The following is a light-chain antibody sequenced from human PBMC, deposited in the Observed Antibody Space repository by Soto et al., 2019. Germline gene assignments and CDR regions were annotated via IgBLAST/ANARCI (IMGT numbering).Light chain of an antibody. V-gene: IGKV1-5*01. CDR2: AAS. CDR1: QSISSW. Sequence: IQMTQSPSTLSACVGDRVTITCRASQSISSWLAWYQQKPGKAPKLLIYAASSLQSGVPSRFSGSGSGTDFTLTISRLQPDDFATYYCQQYNSYWTFGQGTKVDIK. CDR3: QQYNSYWT. J-gene: IGKJ1*01.